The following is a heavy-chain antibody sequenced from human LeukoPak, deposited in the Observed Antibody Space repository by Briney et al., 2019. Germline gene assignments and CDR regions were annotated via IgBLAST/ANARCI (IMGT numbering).Heavy chain of an antibody. J-gene: IGHJ4*02. V-gene: IGHV4-38-2*01. D-gene: IGHD3-3*01. CDR1: GYSIRRGYY. CDR3: ARGITIFGVATIYYFDY. CDR2: IYHSGIT. Sequence: KSSETLSLTCAVSGYSIRRGYYWGWIRQPPGKGLEWIGNIYHSGITSYNPSLKSRVTISVDTSKNQLSLKLTSVTAADTAVYYCARGITIFGVATIYYFDYWGQGSLVTVSS.